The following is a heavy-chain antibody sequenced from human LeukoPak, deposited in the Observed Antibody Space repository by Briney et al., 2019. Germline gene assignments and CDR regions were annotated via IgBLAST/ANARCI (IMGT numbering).Heavy chain of an antibody. V-gene: IGHV1-69*05. CDR2: IIPIFGTA. Sequence: ASVKVSCKASGGTFSSYAISWVRQAPGQGLEWVGRIIPIFGTANYAQKFQGRVTITTDESTSTAYMELSSLRSEDTAVYYCASKYYYDSSGYYYFDYWGQGTLVTVSS. CDR1: GGTFSSYA. J-gene: IGHJ4*02. CDR3: ASKYYYDSSGYYYFDY. D-gene: IGHD3-22*01.